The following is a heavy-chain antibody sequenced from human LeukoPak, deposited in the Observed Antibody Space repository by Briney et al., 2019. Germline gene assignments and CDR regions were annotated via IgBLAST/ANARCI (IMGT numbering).Heavy chain of an antibody. CDR1: GFTFSSYW. Sequence: GGSLRLSCAASGFTFSSYWMSWVRQAPGKGLEWVANIKQDGSEKYYVDSVKGRFTISRDNAKNSLYLQMNSLRAEDTAVYYCARAYYGSGSYHFGYWGQGTLVTVSS. D-gene: IGHD3-10*01. J-gene: IGHJ4*02. CDR2: IKQDGSEK. V-gene: IGHV3-7*01. CDR3: ARAYYGSGSYHFGY.